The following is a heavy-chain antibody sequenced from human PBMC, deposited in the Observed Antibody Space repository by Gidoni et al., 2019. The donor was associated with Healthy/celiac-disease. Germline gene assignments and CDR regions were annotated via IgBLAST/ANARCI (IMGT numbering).Heavy chain of an antibody. V-gene: IGHV4-39*07. CDR1: GGSISSSSYY. J-gene: IGHJ3*02. Sequence: QLPLQASGPGLVKPSETLSLTCTVSGGSISSSSYYWGWIRQPPGKGLEWIGSIYYSGSTYYNPSLKSRVTISVDTSKNQFSLKLSSVTAADTAVYYCARDPGYYYDSSGCFDIWGQGTMVTVSS. D-gene: IGHD3-22*01. CDR3: ARDPGYYYDSSGCFDI. CDR2: IYYSGST.